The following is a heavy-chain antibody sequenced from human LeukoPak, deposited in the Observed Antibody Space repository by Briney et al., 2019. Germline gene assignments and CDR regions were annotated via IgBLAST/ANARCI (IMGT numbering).Heavy chain of an antibody. CDR3: AREYRSGYDDKIRY. CDR2: IYASGT. J-gene: IGHJ4*02. D-gene: IGHD3-22*01. V-gene: IGHV4-61*02. CDR1: GGSINSGSHH. Sequence: KPSQTLSLTCTVSGGSINSGSHHWNWIRQPAGKGLEWIGRIYASGTNYNPSLKSRVTISVDTSKNQFSLKLSSVTAADTAVYYCAREYRSGYDDKIRYWGQGTLVTLSS.